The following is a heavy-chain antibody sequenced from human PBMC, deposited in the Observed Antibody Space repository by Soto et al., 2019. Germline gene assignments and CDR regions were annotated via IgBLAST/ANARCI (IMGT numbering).Heavy chain of an antibody. CDR3: ARGQSSLLLDC. J-gene: IGHJ4*02. CDR2: INHSGST. D-gene: IGHD2-8*02. V-gene: IGHV4-34*01. Sequence: QVQLQQWGAGLLKPSETLSLTCAVYGGSFSGYYGSWIRQPPGKGLEWSGEINHSGSTNYNPSLKSRGTRSVDESKNQFSLKLSAVTAADPAVYYCARGQSSLLLDCWGQGVLVTVSS. CDR1: GGSFSGYY.